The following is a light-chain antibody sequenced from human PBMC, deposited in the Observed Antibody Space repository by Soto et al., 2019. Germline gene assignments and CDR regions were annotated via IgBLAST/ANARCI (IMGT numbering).Light chain of an antibody. CDR2: DAS. Sequence: EIGLTQSPGNLSLSPGERATLSCRASQSVTSNKLAWYQQKPGQAPRLLIYDASGRTTGSPDRFSGSGSGADFTLTISRLEPEDFAVYYCQQYGSSPITFGQGTRLEIK. CDR1: QSVTSNK. J-gene: IGKJ5*01. CDR3: QQYGSSPIT. V-gene: IGKV3-20*01.